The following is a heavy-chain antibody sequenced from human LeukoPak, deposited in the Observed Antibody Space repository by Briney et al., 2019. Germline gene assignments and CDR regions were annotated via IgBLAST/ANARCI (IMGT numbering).Heavy chain of an antibody. D-gene: IGHD3/OR15-3a*01. CDR2: ISFDGSNK. J-gene: IGHJ4*02. CDR1: RFTLSTYG. Sequence: GGSLRLSCAASRFTLSTYGMHWVRQAPSKGLEWVAVISFDGSNKYYADSVKGRFTIFRDNSKNTLYLQMNSLRAEDTALYYCANSWTVYFRGVNYWGQGTLVTVSS. V-gene: IGHV3-30*18. CDR3: ANSWTVYFRGVNY.